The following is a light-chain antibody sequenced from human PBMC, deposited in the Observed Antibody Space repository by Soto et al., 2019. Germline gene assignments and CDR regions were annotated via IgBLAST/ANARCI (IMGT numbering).Light chain of an antibody. CDR2: VSS. J-gene: IGKJ4*01. Sequence: EIVMTQSPATLSVSPGERATLSCRASQTVNNNLACYQQKPGHAPRLLIYVSSARATGIPARFSGSGSGTEFTLTISSLQSEDFAVYYCKQYNNWPLTFGGGTKVEIK. CDR3: KQYNNWPLT. V-gene: IGKV3-15*01. CDR1: QTVNNN.